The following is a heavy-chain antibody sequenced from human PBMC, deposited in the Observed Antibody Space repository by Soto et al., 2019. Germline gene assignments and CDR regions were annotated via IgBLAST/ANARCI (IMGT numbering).Heavy chain of an antibody. CDR3: SRDAPPADY. Sequence: QVQLVQTGAEVKKPGASVKVSCKASGYTFTSYGISWVRQAPGQGLEWMGWIRAYNGNTNYSQKRQGRVTMTTDTSTSTAYMELRSRRSDDTAVYYWSRDAPPADYWGQGTLVTVSS. CDR1: GYTFTSYG. CDR2: IRAYNGNT. J-gene: IGHJ4*02. V-gene: IGHV1-18*01.